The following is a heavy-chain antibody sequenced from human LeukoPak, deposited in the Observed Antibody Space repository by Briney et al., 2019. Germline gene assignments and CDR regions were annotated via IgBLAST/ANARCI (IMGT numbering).Heavy chain of an antibody. D-gene: IGHD1-1*01. J-gene: IGHJ4*02. CDR3: ARERANWAYFDY. CDR1: GGSISSGGYY. V-gene: IGHV4-31*03. CDR2: IYYSGST. Sequence: PSQTLSLTCTVSGGSISSGGYYWSWVRQHPGRGREWIGYIYYSGSTYYNPSLKSRVTISVDTSKNQFSLKLSSVTAADTAVYYCARERANWAYFDYWGQGTLVTVSS.